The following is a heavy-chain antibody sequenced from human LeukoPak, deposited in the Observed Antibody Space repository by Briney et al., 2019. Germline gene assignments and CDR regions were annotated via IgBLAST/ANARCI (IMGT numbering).Heavy chain of an antibody. Sequence: SETLSLTCTVSGASISGYYWSWIRQPPGKGLEWIAYVYFTGSTNYNPSLKSRVTISLDMSKNQFSLKLSSVTAADTAVYYCARTQYCTSSTSCYFGYFDYWGQGNLVTVSS. J-gene: IGHJ4*02. CDR3: ARTQYCTSSTSCYFGYFDY. CDR2: VYFTGST. CDR1: GASISGYY. V-gene: IGHV4-59*01. D-gene: IGHD2-2*01.